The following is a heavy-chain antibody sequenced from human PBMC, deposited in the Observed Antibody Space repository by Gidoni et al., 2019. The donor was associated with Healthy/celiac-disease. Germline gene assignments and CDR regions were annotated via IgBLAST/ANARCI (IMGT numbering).Heavy chain of an antibody. CDR3: TRRNGWLQYDY. J-gene: IGHJ4*02. D-gene: IGHD5-12*01. V-gene: IGHV3-73*02. CDR2: IRSKANSYAT. Sequence: EVQLVESGGGLVQPGGSLKLSCAASGFTFSGSAMHWVRPASGKGLEWVGRIRSKANSYATAYAASVKGRFTISRDDSKNTAYLQMNSLKTEDTAVYYCTRRNGWLQYDYWGQGTLVTVSS. CDR1: GFTFSGSA.